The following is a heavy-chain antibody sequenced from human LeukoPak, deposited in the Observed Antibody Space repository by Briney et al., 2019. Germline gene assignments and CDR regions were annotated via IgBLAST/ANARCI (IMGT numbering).Heavy chain of an antibody. CDR1: GFTFRNYG. CDR2: IWFDGSNR. V-gene: IGHV3-33*01. CDR3: ARDTSGYYDY. Sequence: PGGSLRLSCEASGFTFRNYGMHWVRQAPGKGLDWVGVIWFDGSNRYYADSVKGRFTISRDNSKNTLYLQVNSVRAEDTAVYYCARDTSGYYDYWGRGALVTVSS. D-gene: IGHD2-15*01. J-gene: IGHJ4*02.